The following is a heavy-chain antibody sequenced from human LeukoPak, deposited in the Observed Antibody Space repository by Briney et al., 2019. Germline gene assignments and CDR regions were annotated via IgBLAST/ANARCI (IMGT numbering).Heavy chain of an antibody. CDR1: GFTFSSYA. CDR3: AKDLLAAAEIDY. Sequence: PGGSLRLSCAVYGFTFSSYAMSWVRQAPAKGLGWVLAMSGNDGNTYYADSMKGRCTSSRDNSKNTLYLQMNSLRAEDTAVYYCAKDLLAAAEIDYWGQGTLVTVSS. J-gene: IGHJ4*02. CDR2: MSGNDGNT. D-gene: IGHD6-13*01. V-gene: IGHV3-23*01.